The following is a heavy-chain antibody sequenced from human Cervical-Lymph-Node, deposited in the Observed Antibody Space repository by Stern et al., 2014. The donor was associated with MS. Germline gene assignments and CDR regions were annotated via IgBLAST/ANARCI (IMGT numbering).Heavy chain of an antibody. V-gene: IGHV1-8*01. CDR2: MNAKSGNT. CDR3: ARAPSYAAAGSDN. D-gene: IGHD6-13*01. Sequence: QVQLVESGAEVKKPGASVKVSCKASGYTFTNYDINWVRQAPGHGLEWMGWMNAKSGNTGYAQRFQVIVTMTRSISLSTAYMELTSLTSEDTALYYCARAPSYAAAGSDNWGQGTRVTVSS. CDR1: GYTFTNYD. J-gene: IGHJ4*01.